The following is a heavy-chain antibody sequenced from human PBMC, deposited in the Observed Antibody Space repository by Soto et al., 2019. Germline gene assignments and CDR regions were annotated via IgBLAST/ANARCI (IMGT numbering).Heavy chain of an antibody. CDR1: GGSISGSY. D-gene: IGHD6-19*01. CDR2: VYYTGST. V-gene: IGHV4-59*01. CDR3: ARERGQWLARTYYYYGMDV. Sequence: PSETLSLTCSVSGGSISGSYWSWIRQSPGKGLEWLGYVYYTGSTNYSPSLRSRVSISVDTSKNEFSLRLSSVTAADTAVYFCARERGQWLARTYYYYGMDVWGQGTTVTVSS. J-gene: IGHJ6*02.